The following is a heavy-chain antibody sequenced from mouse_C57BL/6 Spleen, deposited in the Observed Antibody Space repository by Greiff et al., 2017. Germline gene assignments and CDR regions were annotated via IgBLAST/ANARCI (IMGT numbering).Heavy chain of an antibody. J-gene: IGHJ3*01. CDR2: IYPGDGAT. V-gene: IGHV1-80*01. Sequence: VQLQQSGAELVKPGASVKISCTASGYAFSSYWMHWVKQRPGKGLEWIGQIYPGDGATNYNGKFQGKATLTADKSSNTAYMQLSSLTSEASAVYFCASKGSNYVGFAYWGQGTLVTVSA. CDR3: ASKGSNYVGFAY. CDR1: GYAFSSYW. D-gene: IGHD2-5*01.